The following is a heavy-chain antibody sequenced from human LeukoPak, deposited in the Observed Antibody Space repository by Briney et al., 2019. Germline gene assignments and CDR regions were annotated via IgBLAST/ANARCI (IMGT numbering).Heavy chain of an antibody. Sequence: SETLSLTCTVSGGPISDFYWSWIRQSPEKGLEWIGNIFYSGNTNYNPSLRSRDTIPVDTSKKQFCLRLTSVTAADTAVYYCARLRSGSTPPPPYYYYGLDVGGQGTTVTVSS. CDR2: IFYSGNT. D-gene: IGHD1-26*01. CDR3: ARLRSGSTPPPPYYYYGLDV. J-gene: IGHJ6*02. V-gene: IGHV4-59*01. CDR1: GGPISDFY.